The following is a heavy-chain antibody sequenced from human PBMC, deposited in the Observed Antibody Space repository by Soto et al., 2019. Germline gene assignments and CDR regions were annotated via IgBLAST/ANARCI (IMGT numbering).Heavy chain of an antibody. CDR3: TTGFEVSAVVAATGSYAFDI. D-gene: IGHD2-15*01. V-gene: IGHV3-15*01. J-gene: IGHJ3*02. CDR1: GFNCRNAW. CDR2: IKSKTDGGTP. Sequence: AGVPLRLRCGAAGFNCRNAWMSCVRKDTGKGLEWVGRIKSKTDGGTPDYAAPVKGRFTISRDDSKNTLYLQMNSLKTEDTAVYYCTTGFEVSAVVAATGSYAFDIWGQGTMVTVSS.